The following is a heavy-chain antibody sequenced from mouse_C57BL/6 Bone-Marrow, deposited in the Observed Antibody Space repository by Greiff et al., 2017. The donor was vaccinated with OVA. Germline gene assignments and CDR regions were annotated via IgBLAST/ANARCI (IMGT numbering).Heavy chain of an antibody. Sequence: EVMLVESGGGLVKPGGSLTLSCAASGFTFSDYGMHWVRQAPEKGLEWVAYISSGSSTIYYADTVKGRFTISRDNAKNTLFLQMTSLRSEDTAMDYCARPGYGDFDYWGQGTTLTVSS. D-gene: IGHD2-10*02. J-gene: IGHJ2*01. CDR3: ARPGYGDFDY. CDR1: GFTFSDYG. V-gene: IGHV5-17*01. CDR2: ISSGSSTI.